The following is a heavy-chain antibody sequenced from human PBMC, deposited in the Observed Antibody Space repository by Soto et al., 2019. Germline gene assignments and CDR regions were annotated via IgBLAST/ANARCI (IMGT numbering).Heavy chain of an antibody. CDR1: GGSFNGYY. V-gene: IGHV4-34*01. D-gene: IGHD4-17*01. CDR3: ARGGTGGRTTVTTYAV. CDR2: INHSGST. Sequence: QVQLQQWGAGLLKPSETLSLTCAVYGGSFNGYYWSWIRQPPGKGPEWIGDINHSGSTNYNPSLKSRVTISAETSRNQVSLKLTSVTTADTAVYYCARGGTGGRTTVTTYAVWGQGTLVTVSS. J-gene: IGHJ4*02.